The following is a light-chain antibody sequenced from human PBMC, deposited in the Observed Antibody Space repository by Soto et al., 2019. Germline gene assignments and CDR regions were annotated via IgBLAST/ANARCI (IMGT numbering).Light chain of an antibody. J-gene: IGKJ4*01. CDR2: AAS. V-gene: IGKV1-39*01. CDR3: QQSYSTLT. Sequence: DIQMTQSPSSLSASVIARVTITCRASQSISSYLNWYQQKPGKAPKLLIYAASSLQSGVPSRFSGSGSGTDFTLTISSLQPEDFATYYCQQSYSTLTFGGGTKVDIK. CDR1: QSISSY.